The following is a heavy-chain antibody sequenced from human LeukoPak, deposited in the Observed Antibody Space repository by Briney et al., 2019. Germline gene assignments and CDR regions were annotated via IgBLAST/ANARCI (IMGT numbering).Heavy chain of an antibody. CDR3: ARVRPRITPGMDV. CDR1: GFTFSTYT. D-gene: IGHD3-10*01. V-gene: IGHV3-30-3*01. CDR2: ISNDGHFK. Sequence: PGGSLRLSCAASGFTFSTYTIHWVRQAPGKGLEWVAVISNDGHFKYYADSVKGRFTISRDNSKSTLFLQMSSLTIEDTAVYYCARVRPRITPGMDVWGQGPTVTVSS. J-gene: IGHJ6*02.